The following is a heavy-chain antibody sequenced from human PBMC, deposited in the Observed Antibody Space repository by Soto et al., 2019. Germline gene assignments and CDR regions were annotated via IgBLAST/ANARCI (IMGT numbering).Heavy chain of an antibody. Sequence: QINLKESGPTLVKPTQTLTLTCSFSGFSLSTSGVGVGWIRQPPGKALEWLALIYWDVDKRYSPSLESRLTITKATSKNQVVLTMTNVDPVDTATYFCAHKSASAYFDSWGQGTLVTVSS. D-gene: IGHD6-19*01. CDR3: AHKSASAYFDS. CDR2: IYWDVDK. CDR1: GFSLSTSGVG. J-gene: IGHJ4*02. V-gene: IGHV2-5*02.